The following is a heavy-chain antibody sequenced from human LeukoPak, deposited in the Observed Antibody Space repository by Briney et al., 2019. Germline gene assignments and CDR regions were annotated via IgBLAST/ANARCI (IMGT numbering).Heavy chain of an antibody. Sequence: PGGSLRLSCAASGFTFSTYSFNWVRQAPGKGLEWVSSINTGGSYIQYADSVKGRFTFSRDNAKNSLYLQMNSLRGEDTAVYYCARVIQDNSYGSSYFDYWGQGTLVTVSS. CDR2: INTGGSYI. D-gene: IGHD5-18*01. CDR3: ARVIQDNSYGSSYFDY. CDR1: GFTFSTYS. J-gene: IGHJ4*02. V-gene: IGHV3-21*01.